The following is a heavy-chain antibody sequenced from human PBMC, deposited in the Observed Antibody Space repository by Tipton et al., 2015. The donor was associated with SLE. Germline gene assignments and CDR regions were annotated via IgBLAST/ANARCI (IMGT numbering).Heavy chain of an antibody. Sequence: SLRLSCAASGFTVSSDYMSWVRQAPGKGLEWVSVIYSGGSTYYADSVKGRFTISRDNSKNTLYLQMNSLRAEDTAVYYCARGQGYCSSTSCPLGFDYWGQGTLVTVSS. J-gene: IGHJ4*02. V-gene: IGHV3-66*02. CDR3: ARGQGYCSSTSCPLGFDY. D-gene: IGHD2-2*01. CDR1: GFTVSSDY. CDR2: IYSGGST.